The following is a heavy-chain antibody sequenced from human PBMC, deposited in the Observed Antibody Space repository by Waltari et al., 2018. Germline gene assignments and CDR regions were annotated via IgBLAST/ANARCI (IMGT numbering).Heavy chain of an antibody. CDR2: IIPILDLT. CDR1: GDTFSSYS. V-gene: IGHV1-69*10. Sequence: QVRLVQSGAGVKKPGSSVKVSCTASGDTFSSYSINWVRQAPGQGREWVGGIIPILDLTNYAQKFQGRVTITADKSTNTAYMELSSLRSEDTAVYYCARGGASFHLAFDFWGQGTLVTVSS. CDR3: ARGGASFHLAFDF. J-gene: IGHJ4*02.